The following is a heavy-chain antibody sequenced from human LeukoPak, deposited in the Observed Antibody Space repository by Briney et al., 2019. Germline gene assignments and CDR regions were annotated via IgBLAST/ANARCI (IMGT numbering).Heavy chain of an antibody. CDR1: GGSLTGYY. CDR3: ARALVAPGSYYDSRPKAPAARRSWFDP. CDR2: INHRGST. Sequence: SETLSLTCAVYGGSLTGYYWSWIRLPPGKGLEWIGEINHRGSTNYNPSLKSRVTISVDSSKNQFSLKLSSVTAADTAVYYCARALVAPGSYYDSRPKAPAARRSWFDPWGQGTLVTVSS. J-gene: IGHJ5*02. V-gene: IGHV4-34*01. D-gene: IGHD3-22*01.